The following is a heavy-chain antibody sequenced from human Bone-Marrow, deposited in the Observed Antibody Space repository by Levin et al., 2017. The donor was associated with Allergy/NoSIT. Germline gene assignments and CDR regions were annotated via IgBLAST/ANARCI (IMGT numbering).Heavy chain of an antibody. CDR3: ATHEVPAITFDH. J-gene: IGHJ4*02. D-gene: IGHD2-2*01. V-gene: IGHV4-39*01. Sequence: SQTLSLTCSVSGGSISTDLYYWGWIRQPPGKGLEWLGSIYYSGATSYNPSLKSRVTISVDTSKNQFSLKVTSVTAADTALYFCATHEVPAITFDHWGLGTLVTVSS. CDR2: IYYSGAT. CDR1: GGSISTDLYY.